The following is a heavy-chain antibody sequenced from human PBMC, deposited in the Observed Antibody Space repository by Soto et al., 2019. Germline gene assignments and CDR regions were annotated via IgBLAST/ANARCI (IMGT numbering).Heavy chain of an antibody. CDR2: INPNSGGT. J-gene: IGHJ3*02. V-gene: IGHV1-2*02. CDR3: ARGNNYDFWSGYSGAFDI. Sequence: ASVKVSCKASGYTLTGFYMHWVRQAPGQGLEWMGWINPNSGGTNYAQKFQGRVTMTRDTSISTAYMELSRLRSDDTAVYYCARGNNYDFWSGYSGAFDIWGQGTMVTVSS. CDR1: GYTLTGFY. D-gene: IGHD3-3*01.